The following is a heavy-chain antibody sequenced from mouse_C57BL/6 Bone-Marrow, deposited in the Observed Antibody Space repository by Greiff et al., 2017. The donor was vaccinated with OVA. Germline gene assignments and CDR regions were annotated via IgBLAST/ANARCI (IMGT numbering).Heavy chain of an antibody. J-gene: IGHJ2*01. Sequence: EVMLVESGGGLVKPGGSLKLSCAASGFTFSSYAMSWVRQTPEKRLEWVATISDGGSYTYYPDNVKGRFTISRDNAKNNLYLQMSHLKSEDTAMYYCARGSHYCGSSYWGQGTTLTVSS. D-gene: IGHD1-1*01. V-gene: IGHV5-4*03. CDR3: ARGSHYCGSSY. CDR2: ISDGGSYT. CDR1: GFTFSSYA.